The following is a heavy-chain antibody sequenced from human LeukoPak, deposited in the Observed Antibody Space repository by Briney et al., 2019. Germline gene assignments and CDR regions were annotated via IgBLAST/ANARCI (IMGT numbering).Heavy chain of an antibody. D-gene: IGHD3-3*01. Sequence: SETLSLTCTVSGGSISSYYWSWIRQPPGKGLEWIGYIYYSGSTNYNPSLKSRVTISVDTSKNQFSLKLSSVTAADTAVYYCARVHDFWSGYYTNFDYWGQGTLVTVSS. V-gene: IGHV4-59*01. CDR2: IYYSGST. J-gene: IGHJ4*02. CDR3: ARVHDFWSGYYTNFDY. CDR1: GGSISSYY.